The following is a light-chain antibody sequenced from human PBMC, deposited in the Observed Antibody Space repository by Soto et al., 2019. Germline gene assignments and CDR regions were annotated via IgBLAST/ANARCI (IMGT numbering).Light chain of an antibody. V-gene: IGKV3-15*01. CDR2: GAS. J-gene: IGKJ1*01. CDR3: QQYNRGTRT. CDR1: QSIXSN. Sequence: IALTQSTGKLSLLPGERATLAWKASQSIXSNFAWYEVKPGQAPRILXDGASTMASGSPARLSGSGSAKEFPLTISRLQSQDVAVYYCQQYNRGTRTFGQGTKVEIK.